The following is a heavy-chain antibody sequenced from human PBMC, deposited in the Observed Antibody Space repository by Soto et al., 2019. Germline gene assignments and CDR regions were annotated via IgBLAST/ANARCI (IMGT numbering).Heavy chain of an antibody. CDR1: GYFISRGYY. Sequence: SETLSLTCAVSGYFISRGYYWGWVRQPPGKGLEWIGSIYHSGNTYYNPSLKSRVTISVDTSKNQFSLKLSSVTAADTAVYYCARGGIVVVGTVSHWFDPWGQGTLVTVSS. CDR2: IYHSGNT. CDR3: ARGGIVVVGTVSHWFDP. J-gene: IGHJ5*02. V-gene: IGHV4-38-2*01. D-gene: IGHD2-15*01.